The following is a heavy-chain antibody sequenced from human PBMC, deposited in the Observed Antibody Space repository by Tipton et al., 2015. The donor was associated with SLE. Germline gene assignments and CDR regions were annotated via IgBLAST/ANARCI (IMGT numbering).Heavy chain of an antibody. V-gene: IGHV3-74*01. Sequence: GSLRLSCVDSGFSFSHFWMHWVRQAPGKGLVWVSRTNSDGSSTIYADSVKGRFTISTDNAKNTLYLQMSSLRAEDTAVYYCVRATTGTRMDVWGQGTTVTVSS. D-gene: IGHD1-1*01. CDR2: TNSDGSST. CDR3: VRATTGTRMDV. CDR1: GFSFSHFW. J-gene: IGHJ6*02.